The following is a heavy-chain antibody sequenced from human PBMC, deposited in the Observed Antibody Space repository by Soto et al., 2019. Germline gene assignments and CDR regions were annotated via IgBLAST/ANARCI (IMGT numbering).Heavy chain of an antibody. Sequence: QVQLVQSGAEVKKPGSSVKVSCKASGGTFSSYAISWVRQAPGQGLEWMGGIIPIFGTANYAQKFQGRVTITADESTSTAHMELSSLRSEDTAVYYCARDKGDSSWYYYYYGMDVWGQGTTVTVSS. V-gene: IGHV1-69*01. CDR1: GGTFSSYA. CDR2: IIPIFGTA. J-gene: IGHJ6*02. D-gene: IGHD6-13*01. CDR3: ARDKGDSSWYYYYYGMDV.